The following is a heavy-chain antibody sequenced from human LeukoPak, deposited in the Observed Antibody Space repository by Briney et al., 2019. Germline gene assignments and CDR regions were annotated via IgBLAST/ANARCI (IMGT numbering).Heavy chain of an antibody. Sequence: SETLSLTCAIYRGSLSGYYWSWIRQSPGKGLEWIGEISHTGRSKSNPSLKSRVTISEDMSKKQFSLKLNSVTAADTALYYCARGFDGLTVYYPPDYWSQGTLVTVSS. CDR2: ISHTGRS. CDR1: RGSLSGYY. D-gene: IGHD3-9*01. J-gene: IGHJ4*02. CDR3: ARGFDGLTVYYPPDY. V-gene: IGHV4-34*01.